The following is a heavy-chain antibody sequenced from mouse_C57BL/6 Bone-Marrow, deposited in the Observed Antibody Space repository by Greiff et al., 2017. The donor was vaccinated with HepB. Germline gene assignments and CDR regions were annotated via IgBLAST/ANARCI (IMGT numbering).Heavy chain of an antibody. J-gene: IGHJ2*01. CDR3: AREGPTGVASFDY. CDR2: IYPGDGDT. CDR1: GYAFSSSW. D-gene: IGHD1-1*01. V-gene: IGHV1-82*01. Sequence: VQLVESGPELVKPGASVKISCKASGYAFSSSWMNWVKQRPGKGLEWIGRIYPGDGDTNYNGKFKGKATLTADKSSSTAYMQLSSLTSEDSAVYFCAREGPTGVASFDYWGQGTTLTVSS.